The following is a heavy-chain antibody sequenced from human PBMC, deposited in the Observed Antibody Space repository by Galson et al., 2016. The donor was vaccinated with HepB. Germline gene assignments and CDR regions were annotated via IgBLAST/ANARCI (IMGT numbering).Heavy chain of an antibody. CDR1: GDSVSSQSAA. CDR2: TYYTSNWYS. Sequence: CAISGDSVSSQSAAWDWIRHSPSRGLEWLGRTYYTSNWYSDYAVSVKSRITINPDTSKNQFSLQLNSVTPEDTAVYYCARGHLVVPFSFYFDYWGQGSLVTVSS. CDR3: ARGHLVVPFSFYFDY. J-gene: IGHJ4*02. V-gene: IGHV6-1*01. D-gene: IGHD2-15*01.